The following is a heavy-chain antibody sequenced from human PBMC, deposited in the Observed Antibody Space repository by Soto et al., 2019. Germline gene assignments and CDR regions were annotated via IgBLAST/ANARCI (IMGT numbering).Heavy chain of an antibody. CDR1: GGTFSSYA. Sequence: QVQLVQSGAEVKKPGSSVKVSCKASGGTFSSYAISWVRQAPGQGLEWMGGIIPIFGTANYAQKFQGRVTITADKSTSTAYMELSSLRSEDTAVYYCARGGGNVGPPSGSYPWEDYYYYYGMDVWGQGTTVTVSS. V-gene: IGHV1-69*06. CDR2: IIPIFGTA. D-gene: IGHD1-26*01. CDR3: ARGGGNVGPPSGSYPWEDYYYYYGMDV. J-gene: IGHJ6*02.